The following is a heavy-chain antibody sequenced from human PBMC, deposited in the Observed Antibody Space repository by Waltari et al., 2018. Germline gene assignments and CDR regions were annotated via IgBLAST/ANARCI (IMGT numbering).Heavy chain of an antibody. CDR3: ARGPVIAAAGKGGWFDP. D-gene: IGHD6-13*01. CDR2: INHSGST. Sequence: QVQLQQWGAGLLKPSETLSLTCAVYGGSFSGYYWSWIRQPPGKGLEWIGEINHSGSTNDNPSLKSRVTISVDTSKNQFSLKLSSVTAADTAVYYCARGPVIAAAGKGGWFDPWGQGTLVTVSS. J-gene: IGHJ5*02. V-gene: IGHV4-34*01. CDR1: GGSFSGYY.